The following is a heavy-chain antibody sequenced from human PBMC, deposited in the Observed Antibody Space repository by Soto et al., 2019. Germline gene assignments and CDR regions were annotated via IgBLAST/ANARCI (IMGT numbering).Heavy chain of an antibody. V-gene: IGHV1-69*13. CDR1: GGTFSIYA. J-gene: IGHJ4*02. CDR2: IIPILGTA. CDR3: ARGPSMVRGVPFDY. D-gene: IGHD3-10*01. Sequence: SVNFSCKASGGTFSIYAISWVLQAPGQGLEWMGGIIPILGTANYAQKFQGRVTITADESTSTAYMELSSLRSEDTAVYYCARGPSMVRGVPFDYWGQGTLVTVSS.